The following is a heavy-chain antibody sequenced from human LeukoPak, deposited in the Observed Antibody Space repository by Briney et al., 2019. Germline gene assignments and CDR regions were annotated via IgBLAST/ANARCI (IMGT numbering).Heavy chain of an antibody. CDR2: ISYDGSNK. CDR1: GFTFSSYA. D-gene: IGHD1-14*01. J-gene: IGHJ4*02. V-gene: IGHV3-30-3*01. CDR3: AKGHRYNSASSYFDY. Sequence: PGGSLRLSCAASGFTFSSYAMHWVRQAPGKGLEWVAVISYDGSNKYYADSVKGRFTISRDNSKNTLYLQLNSLRAEDAAVYYCAKGHRYNSASSYFDYWGQGTLVTVSS.